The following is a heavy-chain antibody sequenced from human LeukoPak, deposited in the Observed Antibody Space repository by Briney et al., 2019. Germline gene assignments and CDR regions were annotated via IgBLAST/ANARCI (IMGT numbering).Heavy chain of an antibody. CDR3: ARDSPEYYDSSGYYRFDY. V-gene: IGHV4-31*03. CDR2: IYYSGST. CDR1: GGSIGSGGYY. Sequence: SETLSLTCTVSGGSIGSGGYYWSWIRQHPGKGLEWIGYIYYSGSTYYNPSLKSRVTISVDTSKNQFSLKLSSVTAADTAVYYCARDSPEYYDSSGYYRFDYWGQGTLVTVSS. J-gene: IGHJ4*02. D-gene: IGHD3-22*01.